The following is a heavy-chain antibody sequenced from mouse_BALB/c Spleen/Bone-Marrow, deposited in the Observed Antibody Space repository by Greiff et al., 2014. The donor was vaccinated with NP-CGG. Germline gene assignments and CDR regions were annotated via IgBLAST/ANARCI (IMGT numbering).Heavy chain of an antibody. D-gene: IGHD2-14*01. CDR3: AQGYDWAMDY. CDR1: GFNIKDTY. V-gene: IGHV14-3*02. J-gene: IGHJ4*01. Sequence: EVQLQQSGAELVKPGASVKLSCTASGFNIKDTYIHWVKQRPEQGLEWIGRIDPANGNTKYDSKFQGKATITTDTSSNTAYLQLSSLTAEDTAVYYCAQGYDWAMDYWGQRTSVTVSS. CDR2: IDPANGNT.